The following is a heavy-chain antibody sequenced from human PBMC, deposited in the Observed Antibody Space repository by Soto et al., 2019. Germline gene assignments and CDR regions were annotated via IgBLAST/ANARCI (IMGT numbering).Heavy chain of an antibody. CDR1: GGTFSSYA. D-gene: IGHD2-2*02. CDR2: IIPIFGTA. Sequence: QVQLVQSGAEVKKPGSSVKVSCKASGGTFSSYAISWVRQAPGQGLEWMGGIIPIFGTANYAQKFQGRVTITADESTSTAYMELSRLRSEDTAVYYCARDGPPGYCSSTSCYITWGQGTLVTVSS. V-gene: IGHV1-69*01. CDR3: ARDGPPGYCSSTSCYIT. J-gene: IGHJ5*02.